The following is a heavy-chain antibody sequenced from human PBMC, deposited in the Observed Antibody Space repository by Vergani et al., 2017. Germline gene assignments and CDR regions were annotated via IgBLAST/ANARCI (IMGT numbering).Heavy chain of an antibody. V-gene: IGHV4-34*01. CDR1: GGSFSGYY. J-gene: IGHJ5*02. CDR2: INHSGST. D-gene: IGHD1-26*01. Sequence: QVQLQQWGAGLLKPSETLSLTCAVYGGSFSGYYWSWIRQPPGKGLEWIGEINHSGSTNYNPSLKSRVTISVDTSKNQFSLKLSSVTAADTAVYYCARDPRPIVGATGWFDPWGQGTLVTVSS. CDR3: ARDPRPIVGATGWFDP.